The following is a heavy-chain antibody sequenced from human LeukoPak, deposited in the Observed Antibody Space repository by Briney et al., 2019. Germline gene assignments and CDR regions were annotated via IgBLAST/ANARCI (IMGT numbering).Heavy chain of an antibody. CDR3: ARDSGIIVGATGDIDY. J-gene: IGHJ4*02. CDR1: GFTFSNYW. V-gene: IGHV3-7*01. Sequence: GGSLRLSCAASGFTFSNYWMSWVRQAPGKGLEWVANIKQDGSEKNSVDSVKGRFTISKDNAKNSLYLHMNSLRAEDTAVYYCARDSGIIVGATGDIDYWAREPWSPSPQ. D-gene: IGHD1-26*01. CDR2: IKQDGSEK.